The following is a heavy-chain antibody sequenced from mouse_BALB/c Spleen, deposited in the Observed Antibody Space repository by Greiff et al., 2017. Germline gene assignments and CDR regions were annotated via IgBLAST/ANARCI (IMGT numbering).Heavy chain of an antibody. CDR1: GYAFTNYL. CDR3: ARDGLYCAMDD. D-gene: IGHD1-1*01. V-gene: IGHV1-54*01. CDR2: INPGSGGT. J-gene: IGHJ4*01. Sequence: QVQLQQSGAELVRPGTSVKVSCKASGYAFTNYLIEWVKQRPGQGLEWIGVINPGSGGTNYNEKFKGKATLTADKSSSTAYMQLSSLTSDDSAVYFCARDGLYCAMDDGGEGTSGTVAA.